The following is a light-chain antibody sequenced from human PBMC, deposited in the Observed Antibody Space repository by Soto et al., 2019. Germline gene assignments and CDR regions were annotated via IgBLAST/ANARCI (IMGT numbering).Light chain of an antibody. CDR1: SSDLGNNY. V-gene: IGLV1-51*01. CDR3: GTWDSSLSAGGV. CDR2: DNN. J-gene: IGLJ3*02. Sequence: QSVLTQPPSVSAAPGKKVTISCSGSSSDLGNNYVSWYQQVPGTAPKLLIYDNNKRPSGIPDRFSGSKSGTSATLDITGLQTGDEADYYCGTWDSSLSAGGVFGGGTKVTVL.